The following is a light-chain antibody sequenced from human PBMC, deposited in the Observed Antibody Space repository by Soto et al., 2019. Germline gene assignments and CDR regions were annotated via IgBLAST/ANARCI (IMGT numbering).Light chain of an antibody. J-gene: IGKJ3*01. V-gene: IGKV1-27*01. CDR2: AAS. CDR3: QEHNGDLPVA. CDR1: PAIAPS. Sequence: DIQMTQSPSSLSASVGDRVTLTCRASPAIAPSVAWYQQKPGQVPTLLIYAASTLHSGGPSRFSGSGSGAHCTLTITGLQPEDVATYYGQEHNGDLPVAFGPGTTV.